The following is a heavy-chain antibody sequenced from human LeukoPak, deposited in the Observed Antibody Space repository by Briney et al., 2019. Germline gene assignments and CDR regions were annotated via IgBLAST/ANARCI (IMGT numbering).Heavy chain of an antibody. V-gene: IGHV4-4*07. J-gene: IGHJ5*02. CDR3: ARLSSLANIAARGRTWFDT. D-gene: IGHD6-6*01. CDR1: GGSISSYY. Sequence: PSETLSLTRTVSGGSISSYYWSWIRQPAGKGLEWIGRIYTSGSTNYNPSLKSRVTMSVDTSKNQFSLKLSSVTAADTAVYYCARLSSLANIAARGRTWFDTWGQGSLVTVSS. CDR2: IYTSGST.